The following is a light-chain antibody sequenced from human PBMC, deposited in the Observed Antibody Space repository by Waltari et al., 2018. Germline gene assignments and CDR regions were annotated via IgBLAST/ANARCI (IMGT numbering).Light chain of an antibody. J-gene: IGKJ1*01. V-gene: IGKV3-15*01. Sequence: EIVMTQSPATLSVSPGERATLSCRASLTVSSKLAWYQQKPGQAPRLLIYGASTRATGVPARFSGSGSGTEFTLTISSLQSEDFAVYYCQQYNNWSRTFGQWTKVEIK. CDR1: LTVSSK. CDR3: QQYNNWSRT. CDR2: GAS.